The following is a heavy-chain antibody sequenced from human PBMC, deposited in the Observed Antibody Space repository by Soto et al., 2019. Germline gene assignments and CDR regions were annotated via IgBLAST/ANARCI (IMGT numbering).Heavy chain of an antibody. J-gene: IGHJ4*02. CDR1: GYTFTSYG. Sequence: QVQLVQSGAEVKKPGASVKVSCKASGYTFTSYGIIWVRQAPGQGLEWMGWISAYNGNTHYAQKLQGRVTMTTGTSTSTAYMELRRLRPEDTAVYYCARDRGSYALDFWAQGTLVTVAS. D-gene: IGHD1-26*01. CDR2: ISAYNGNT. V-gene: IGHV1-18*01. CDR3: ARDRGSYALDF.